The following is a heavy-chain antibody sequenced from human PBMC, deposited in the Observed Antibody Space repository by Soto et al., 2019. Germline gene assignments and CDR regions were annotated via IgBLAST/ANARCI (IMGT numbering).Heavy chain of an antibody. CDR2: IIPIFGTA. CDR1: GGTFSSYD. CDR3: ARHSTEDYYDRSGYPEYYYGMDV. D-gene: IGHD3-22*01. Sequence: SVKVSCKASGGTFSSYDISWVRQAPGQGLEWMGGIIPIFGTANYAQKFQGRVTITADESTSTAYMELSSLRSEDTAVYYCARHSTEDYYDRSGYPEYYYGMDVWGQGTTVTVSS. V-gene: IGHV1-69*13. J-gene: IGHJ6*02.